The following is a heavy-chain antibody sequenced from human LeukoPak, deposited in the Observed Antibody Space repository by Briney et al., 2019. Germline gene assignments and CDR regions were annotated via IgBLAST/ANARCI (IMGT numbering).Heavy chain of an antibody. CDR2: IYYSGST. CDR3: ARGDSSSWSTVDY. V-gene: IGHV4-39*01. Sequence: SETLSLTCTVSGGSISSSSYYWGWIRQPPGKGLEWIGSIYYSGSTYYNPSLKSRVTISVDTSKNQFSLKLSSVTAADTAVYYCARGDSSSWSTVDYWGQGTLVTVSS. CDR1: GGSISSSSYY. D-gene: IGHD6-13*01. J-gene: IGHJ4*02.